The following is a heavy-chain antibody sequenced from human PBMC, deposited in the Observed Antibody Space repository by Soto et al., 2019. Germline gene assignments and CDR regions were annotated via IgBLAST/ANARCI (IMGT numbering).Heavy chain of an antibody. D-gene: IGHD2-15*01. CDR3: ARGTLDSLYYFDY. V-gene: IGHV3-33*01. J-gene: IGHJ4*02. CDR1: GXTFSSYG. CDR2: IWYDGSNK. Sequence: GSLRLSCAASGXTFSSYGMHWVRQAPGKGLEWVAVIWYDGSNKYYADSVKGRFTISRDNSKKTLYLQMNSLRSEDTAVYYCARGTLDSLYYFDYWGQGTLGTVS.